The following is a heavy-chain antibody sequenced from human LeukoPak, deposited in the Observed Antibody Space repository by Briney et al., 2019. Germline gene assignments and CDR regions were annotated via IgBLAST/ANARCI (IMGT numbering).Heavy chain of an antibody. V-gene: IGHV3-23*01. CDR1: GFTFSSYA. J-gene: IGHJ4*02. CDR2: ISGSGGST. D-gene: IGHD3-9*01. CDR3: TRVSGGYDMSDY. Sequence: GASLRLSCAASGFTFSSYAMSWVRQAPGKGLEWVSAISGSGGSTYYADSVKGRFTISRDNSKNTLYLQMNTLRADDTAVYYCTRVSGGYDMSDYWGQGTLVTVSS.